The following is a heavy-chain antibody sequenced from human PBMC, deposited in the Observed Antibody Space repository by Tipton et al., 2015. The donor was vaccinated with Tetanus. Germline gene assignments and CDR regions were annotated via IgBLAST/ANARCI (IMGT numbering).Heavy chain of an antibody. CDR2: ISFDGSHK. CDR3: AKDLIFRVQRPRLYGMDV. CDR1: GYLFSSFD. V-gene: IGHV3-30*18. Sequence: QVQLVQSGGGVVQPGRSLRLSCTASGYLFSSFDMHWVRQAPGKGLEWLAVISFDGSHKFYADSVKGRFTVARDNSNNTVYLQMNSLRLEDTAVYYWAKDLIFRVQRPRLYGMDVWGQGTTVTVSS. J-gene: IGHJ6*02. D-gene: IGHD3-10*01.